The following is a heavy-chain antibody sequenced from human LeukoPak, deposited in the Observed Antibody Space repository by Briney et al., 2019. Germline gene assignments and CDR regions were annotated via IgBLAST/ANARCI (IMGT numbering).Heavy chain of an antibody. Sequence: SVKVSCKASGGTFSSYAISWLRQAPGQGLEWMGGIIPIFGTANYAQKFQGRVTITADESTSTAYMELSSLRSEDTAVYYCAREGADYSNSYYFDYWGQGTLVTVSS. CDR2: IIPIFGTA. V-gene: IGHV1-69*13. J-gene: IGHJ4*02. CDR3: AREGADYSNSYYFDY. CDR1: GGTFSSYA. D-gene: IGHD4-11*01.